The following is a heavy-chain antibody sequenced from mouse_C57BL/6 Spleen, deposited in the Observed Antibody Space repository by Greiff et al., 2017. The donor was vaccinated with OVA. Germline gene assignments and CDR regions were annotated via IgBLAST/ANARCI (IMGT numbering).Heavy chain of an antibody. CDR1: GYSITSGYY. Sequence: EVHLVESGPGLVKPSQSLSLTCSVTGYSITSGYYWNWIRQFPGNKLEWMGYISYDGSNNYNPSLKNRISITRDTSKNQFFLKLNSVTTEYTATYYCSRVLYDGYPFDYWGQGTTRTVSS. V-gene: IGHV3-6*01. CDR2: ISYDGSN. J-gene: IGHJ2*01. CDR3: SRVLYDGYPFDY. D-gene: IGHD2-3*01.